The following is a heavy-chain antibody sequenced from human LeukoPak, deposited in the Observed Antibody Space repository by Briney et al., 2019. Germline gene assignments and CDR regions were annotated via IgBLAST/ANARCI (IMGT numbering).Heavy chain of an antibody. CDR1: GFTFSTYA. J-gene: IGHJ4*02. CDR2: ISGSGGST. CDR3: AKDPDGYSYALEGY. D-gene: IGHD5-18*01. Sequence: GGSLRLSCAASGFTFSTYAVNWVRQAPGKGLEWVSAISGSGGSTYYADSVKGRFTISRDNSKNTLYLQMNSLRAEDTAVYYCAKDPDGYSYALEGYWGQGTLVTVSS. V-gene: IGHV3-23*01.